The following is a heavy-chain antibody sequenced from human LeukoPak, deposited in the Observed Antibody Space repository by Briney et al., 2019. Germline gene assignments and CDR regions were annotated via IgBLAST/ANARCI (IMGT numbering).Heavy chain of an antibody. J-gene: IGHJ4*02. CDR2: ISSSGSTI. CDR3: ARAEYSGSYPLWY. D-gene: IGHD1-26*01. V-gene: IGHV3-11*01. Sequence: GGSLRLSCAASGFTFSDYYMSWIRQAPGKGLEWVSYISSSGSTIYYADSVKGRFTISRDNTKNSLYLQMNSLRAEDTAVYYCARAEYSGSYPLWYWGQGTLVTVSS. CDR1: GFTFSDYY.